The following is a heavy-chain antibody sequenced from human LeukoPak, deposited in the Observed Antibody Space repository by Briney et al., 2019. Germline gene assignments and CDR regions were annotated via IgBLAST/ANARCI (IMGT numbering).Heavy chain of an antibody. Sequence: SETLSLTCTVSGGSISSYYWSWIRQPPGKGLEWIGYIYYSGSTNYNPSLKSRVTISVDTSKNQFSLKLSSVTAADTAVYYCARATPMYYYGSGTHNWFDPWGQGTLVTVSS. D-gene: IGHD3-10*01. CDR1: GGSISSYY. CDR2: IYYSGST. V-gene: IGHV4-59*01. J-gene: IGHJ5*02. CDR3: ARATPMYYYGSGTHNWFDP.